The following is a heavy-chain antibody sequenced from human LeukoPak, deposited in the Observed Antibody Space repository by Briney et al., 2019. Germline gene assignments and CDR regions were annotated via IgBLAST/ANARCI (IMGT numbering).Heavy chain of an antibody. CDR3: ARGYPLDWNYFDY. Sequence: ASVKVSCKASGYTFTSYYMHWVRQAPGQGLEWVGIINPSDSITTYAQKFQGRVTMTRDTSTSTVYMELSSLRSEDSAVYYCARGYPLDWNYFDYWGQGTLVTVSS. J-gene: IGHJ4*02. CDR2: INPSDSIT. V-gene: IGHV1-46*01. CDR1: GYTFTSYY. D-gene: IGHD3/OR15-3a*01.